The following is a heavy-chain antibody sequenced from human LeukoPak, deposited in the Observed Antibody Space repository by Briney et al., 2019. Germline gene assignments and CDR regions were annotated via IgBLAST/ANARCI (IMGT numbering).Heavy chain of an antibody. Sequence: SETLSLTCTVSGGSISSYYWGWIRQPPGKGLEWIAYIYYSGSTNYNPYLKSRVTMSVDMSKSQFSLKLSSVTAADATVYYFARGLNIAARPAFDSWGQGTLVTVSS. J-gene: IGHJ4*02. CDR3: ARGLNIAARPAFDS. CDR2: IYYSGST. V-gene: IGHV4-59*01. CDR1: GGSISSYY. D-gene: IGHD6-6*01.